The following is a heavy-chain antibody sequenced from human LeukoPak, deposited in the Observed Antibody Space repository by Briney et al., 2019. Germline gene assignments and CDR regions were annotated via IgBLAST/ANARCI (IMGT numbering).Heavy chain of an antibody. V-gene: IGHV4-61*08. D-gene: IGHD3-10*01. CDR3: ASLRGVFGGFFDY. J-gene: IGHJ4*02. CDR1: GGSIISDDYY. Sequence: SETLSLTCTVSGGSIISDDYYWSWIRQPPGKGLEWIGYIHYTGTTNYNPSLKSRVSISIDTSKNQFSLKLSSVTAADTAIYYCASLRGVFGGFFDYWGQGTLVTVSS. CDR2: IHYTGTT.